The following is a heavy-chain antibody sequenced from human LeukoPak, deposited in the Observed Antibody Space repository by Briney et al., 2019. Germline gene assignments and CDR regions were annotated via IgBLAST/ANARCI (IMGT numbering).Heavy chain of an antibody. D-gene: IGHD1-1*01. CDR3: ARDTKN. CDR2: IYSGGST. CDR1: GFTFSSYA. V-gene: IGHV3-23*03. J-gene: IGHJ4*02. Sequence: GGSLRLSCAASGFTFSSYAMSWVRQAPGKGLEWVSIIYSGGSTYYADSVKGRFTISRDNSKNTLYLQMNSLRAEDTAIYYCARDTKNWGQGTLVTVSS.